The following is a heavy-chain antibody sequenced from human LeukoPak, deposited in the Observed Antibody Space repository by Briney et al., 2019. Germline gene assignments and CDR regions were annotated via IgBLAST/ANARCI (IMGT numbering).Heavy chain of an antibody. CDR1: GYTFTGYD. Sequence: ASVKVSCKASGYTFTGYDMHWVRQAPGQGLEWMGWINPNSGGTNYAQKFQGRVTMTRDTSISTAYMELSRLRSDDTAVYYCARADIVVVPAAMDVWGQGTTVTVSS. J-gene: IGHJ6*02. CDR3: ARADIVVVPAAMDV. CDR2: INPNSGGT. D-gene: IGHD2-2*01. V-gene: IGHV1-2*02.